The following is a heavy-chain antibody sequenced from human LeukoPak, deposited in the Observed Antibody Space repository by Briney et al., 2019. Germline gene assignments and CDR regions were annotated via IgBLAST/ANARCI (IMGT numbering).Heavy chain of an antibody. J-gene: IGHJ4*02. CDR1: GYTFSGYY. CDR2: INPNSGGT. V-gene: IGHV1-2*02. CDR3: PRDPPRVRDVSGSTHY. D-gene: IGHD5-12*01. Sequence: ASVKVSCKASGYTFSGYYIHWVRQVPGQGLEWMGWINPNSGGTSYAQMFQGRVTMTRDTSIDTAYMELTRLRSDDTAVYYRPRDPPRVRDVSGSTHYWGQGTLVTVSS.